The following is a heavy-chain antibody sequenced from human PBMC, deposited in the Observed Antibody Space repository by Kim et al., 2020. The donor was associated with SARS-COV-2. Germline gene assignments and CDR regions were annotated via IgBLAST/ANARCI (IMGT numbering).Heavy chain of an antibody. J-gene: IGHJ3*02. CDR3: AREGQGDAFDI. Sequence: TYYHPSLKSRVTISVDTSKNQFSLKLSSVTAADTAVYYCAREGQGDAFDIWGQGTMVTVSS. CDR2: T. V-gene: IGHV4-31*02.